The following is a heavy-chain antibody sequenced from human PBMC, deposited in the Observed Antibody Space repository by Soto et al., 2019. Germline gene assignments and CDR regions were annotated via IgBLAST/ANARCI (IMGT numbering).Heavy chain of an antibody. CDR3: MNRPRA. CDR1: EFTVSSNY. D-gene: IGHD6-6*01. Sequence: GGSLRLSCAASEFTVSSNYMSWVRQAPGKGLEWVSLIYSGGATHYADSVRGRFTISRDNSKNTLYLQMNSLRGEDTAIYYCMNRPRAWGQGTLVTVSS. CDR2: IYSGGAT. V-gene: IGHV3-66*01. J-gene: IGHJ5*02.